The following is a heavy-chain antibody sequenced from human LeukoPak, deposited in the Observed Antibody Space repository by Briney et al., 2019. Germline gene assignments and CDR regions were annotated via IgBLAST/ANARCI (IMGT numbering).Heavy chain of an antibody. Sequence: GSLRLSCAASGFTFSSYGMHWVRQAPGKGLEWVAFIRYDGSNKYYADSVKGRFTISRDNSKNTLYLQMNSLRAEDTAVYYCAKDGNSGSYYVSQIDYWGQGTLVTVSS. D-gene: IGHD1-26*01. J-gene: IGHJ4*02. CDR2: IRYDGSNK. V-gene: IGHV3-30*02. CDR3: AKDGNSGSYYVSQIDY. CDR1: GFTFSSYG.